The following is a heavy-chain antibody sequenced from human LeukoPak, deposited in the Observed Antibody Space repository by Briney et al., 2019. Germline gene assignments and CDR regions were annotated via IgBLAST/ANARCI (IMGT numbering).Heavy chain of an antibody. J-gene: IGHJ5*02. CDR1: GYTFTSYG. CDR3: ARGRGYCSSTSCYRWFDP. V-gene: IGHV1-18*01. D-gene: IGHD2-2*02. Sequence: GASVKVSCKASGYTFTSYGISWVRQAPGQGLEWMGWISAYNGNTKYAQKLQGRVTMTTGTSTSTAYMELRSLRSDDTAVYYCARGRGYCSSTSCYRWFDPWGQGTLVTVSS. CDR2: ISAYNGNT.